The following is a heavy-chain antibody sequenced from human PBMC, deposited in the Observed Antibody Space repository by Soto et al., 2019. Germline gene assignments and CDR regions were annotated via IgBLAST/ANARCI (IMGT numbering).Heavy chain of an antibody. CDR1: GGSISSYY. V-gene: IGHV4-59*01. J-gene: IGHJ4*02. Sequence: QVQLQESGPGLVKPSETLSLTCTVSGGSISSYYWSWIRQPPGKGLEWIGYIYYSGSTNYNPSLKSRVTISVDTSKNQFSLKLSSVTAADTAVYYCARDKGYSYGIDYWGQGTLVTVSS. D-gene: IGHD5-18*01. CDR3: ARDKGYSYGIDY. CDR2: IYYSGST.